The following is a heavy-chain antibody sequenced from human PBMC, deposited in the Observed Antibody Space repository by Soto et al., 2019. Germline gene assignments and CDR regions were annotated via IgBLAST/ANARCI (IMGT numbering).Heavy chain of an antibody. V-gene: IGHV5-10-1*01. J-gene: IGHJ6*02. D-gene: IGHD3-16*01. CDR1: GDSFTSYW. CDR3: ARRAHMSRRGETFSYYYYGMDV. Sequence: EVQLVQSGAEVKKPGESLRISCKGSGDSFTSYWISWVRQMPGKGLEWMGRIDPIDSYTNYSPSFQGHVTISADKSSRTAYMQWSSVKASDTAMYYCARRAHMSRRGETFSYYYYGMDVWGQGTTVTVSS. CDR2: IDPIDSYT.